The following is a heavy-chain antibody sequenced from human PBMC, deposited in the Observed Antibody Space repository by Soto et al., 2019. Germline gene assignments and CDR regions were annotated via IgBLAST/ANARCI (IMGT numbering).Heavy chain of an antibody. Sequence: QITLKESGPTLVKPTQTLTLTCTFSGFSLSTSGVGVGWIRQPPGKALEWLALIYWDDDKRYSPSLKSRLTITTATSKNQVVLTMTNMDPVDTATYYCAHRLAATGLFDYWGQGTLVTVSS. V-gene: IGHV2-5*02. J-gene: IGHJ4*02. D-gene: IGHD1-1*01. CDR3: AHRLAATGLFDY. CDR2: IYWDDDK. CDR1: GFSLSTSGVG.